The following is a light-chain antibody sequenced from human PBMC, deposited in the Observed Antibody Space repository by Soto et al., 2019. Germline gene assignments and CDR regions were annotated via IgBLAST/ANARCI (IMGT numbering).Light chain of an antibody. CDR3: QQYGSSPIT. J-gene: IGKJ5*01. CDR1: QSVSSN. V-gene: IGKV3-20*01. Sequence: DTVLTQSPGTLSLSPGERATLSCRASQSVSSNLAWYQQKPGQAPRLLIYGASSRATGIPDRFSGSGSGTDFTLTISRLEPEDFAVYYCQQYGSSPITFGQGTRLEIK. CDR2: GAS.